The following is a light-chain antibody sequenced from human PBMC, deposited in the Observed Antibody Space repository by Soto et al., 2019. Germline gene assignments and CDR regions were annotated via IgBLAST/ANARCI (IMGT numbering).Light chain of an antibody. CDR3: VSFTTSRSYV. V-gene: IGLV2-14*03. J-gene: IGLJ1*01. CDR1: SSDVGAYIF. CDR2: DII. Sequence: QSALNQPASVSGSPGQSITISCTGTSSDVGAYIFVSWYQQHPGKAPKLMIYDIINRPSGVSNRFSGSKSGNTASLTISGLQAEDEADYYCVSFTTSRSYVFGTGTKLTVL.